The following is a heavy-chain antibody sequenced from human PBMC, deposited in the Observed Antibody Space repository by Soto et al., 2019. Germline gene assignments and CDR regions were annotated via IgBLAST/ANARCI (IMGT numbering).Heavy chain of an antibody. CDR1: GASISTTYW. D-gene: IGHD3-9*01. Sequence: SETLSLTCAVSGASISTTYWWSWVRQPPGEGLEWIGEIHYSGTTNYNPSLKSRVTISLDKSKNQFSLNLNSVTAADTAMYYCTRALLKSLDYWGQGTLVT. CDR3: TRALLKSLDY. V-gene: IGHV4-4*02. J-gene: IGHJ4*02. CDR2: IHYSGTT.